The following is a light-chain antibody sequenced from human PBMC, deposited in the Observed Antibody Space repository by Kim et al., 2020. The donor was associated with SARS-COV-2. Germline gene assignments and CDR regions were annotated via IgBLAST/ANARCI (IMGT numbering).Light chain of an antibody. CDR3: QSYDSSLSGYV. J-gene: IGLJ1*01. CDR1: RSNIGAGYD. V-gene: IGLV1-40*01. Sequence: QRVTTSCTGSRSNIGAGYDLPWYQQLPGTAPKLLIYGNINRPSGVPDRFSGSKSGTSASLTITGLQAEDEADYYCQSYDSSLSGYVFGTGTKVTVL. CDR2: GNI.